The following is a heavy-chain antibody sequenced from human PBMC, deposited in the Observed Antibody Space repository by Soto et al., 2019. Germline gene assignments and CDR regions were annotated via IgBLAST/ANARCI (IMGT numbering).Heavy chain of an antibody. CDR3: ARGPWVMTRIGYYYYYYGMDV. Sequence: GGSLRLSCAASGFTFSSYAMSWVRQAPGKGLVWVSRIDSDGSSTSYADSVKGRFTISRDNAKNTLYLQMNSLRAEDTAVYYCARGPWVMTRIGYYYYYYGMDVWGQGTTVTVSS. CDR2: IDSDGSST. J-gene: IGHJ6*02. CDR1: GFTFSSYA. D-gene: IGHD3-10*01. V-gene: IGHV3-74*01.